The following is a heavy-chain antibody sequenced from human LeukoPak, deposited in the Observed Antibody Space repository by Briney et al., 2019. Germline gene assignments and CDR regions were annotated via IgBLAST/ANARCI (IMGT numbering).Heavy chain of an antibody. J-gene: IGHJ4*02. CDR1: GHSFTSYW. CDR2: IYPGDSET. V-gene: IGHV5-51*01. CDR3: ARRMVRGVISPYYFDY. D-gene: IGHD3-10*01. Sequence: GESLKISCKDPGHSFTSYWIGWVRQMPGKGLEWMGIIYPGDSETRYSPSFEGQVTISADKSISTAYLQWSSLKASDTAMYYCARRMVRGVISPYYFDYWGQGTLVTVSS.